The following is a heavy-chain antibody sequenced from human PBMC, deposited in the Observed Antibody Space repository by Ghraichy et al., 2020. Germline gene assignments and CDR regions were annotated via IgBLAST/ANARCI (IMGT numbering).Heavy chain of an antibody. J-gene: IGHJ4*02. CDR1: GFTVSSNY. Sequence: GGSLRLSCAVSGFTVSSNYMSWVRQAPGKGLEWVSIMYAAGTTYYADSVKGRFTISRDKSKKKLFLQMNSLRVDDTAVYYCARGPRSDYYYIIDDWGQGTLVTVSS. V-gene: IGHV3-53*01. CDR3: ARGPRSDYYYIIDD. CDR2: MYAAGTT. D-gene: IGHD3-22*01.